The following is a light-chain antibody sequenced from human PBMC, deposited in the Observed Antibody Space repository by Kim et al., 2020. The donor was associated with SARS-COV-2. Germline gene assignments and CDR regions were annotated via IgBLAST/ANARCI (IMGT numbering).Light chain of an antibody. CDR1: QSLLHSNGHTY. CDR2: LAS. J-gene: IGKJ1*01. CDR3: MQALQTPWT. V-gene: IGKV2-28*01. Sequence: DIVMTQSPLSLVVTPGEPASISCRSSQSLLHSNGHTYFNWYLQKPGQSPHLLIYLASNRASGVPDRFSGSGSGTDFTLKISRVEAQDVGVYYCMQALQTPWTFGQRTKVDIK.